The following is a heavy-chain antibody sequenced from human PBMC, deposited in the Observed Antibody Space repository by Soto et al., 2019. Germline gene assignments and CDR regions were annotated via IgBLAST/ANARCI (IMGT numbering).Heavy chain of an antibody. CDR3: ADLSRYCTSSNCD. CDR1: GFTFSSYS. D-gene: IGHD2-2*01. Sequence: DVRLLESGGGLVQPGGSLRLSCAASGFTFSSYSMSWVRQAPGKGLEWFSTIGTSASTYYGDSVRGRFTISRDNSRNTLYLQMNSLRAEDTAVYYCADLSRYCTSSNCDWGQGTLVTVSS. CDR2: IGTSAST. V-gene: IGHV3-23*01. J-gene: IGHJ4*02.